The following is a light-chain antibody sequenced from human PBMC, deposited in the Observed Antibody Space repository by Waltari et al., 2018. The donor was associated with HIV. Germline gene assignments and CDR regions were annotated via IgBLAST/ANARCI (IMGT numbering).Light chain of an antibody. CDR1: QDIKTD. Sequence: DIQMTQSPSSLSASVGDRITITCRASQDIKTDLGWYQQKPGEPPRRLIYSASSLHTGVTSRFSAGGSGTSFSLSIVGLRSEDGATYYCLQHAALPRTFGQGT. CDR2: SAS. V-gene: IGKV1-17*01. CDR3: LQHAALPRT. J-gene: IGKJ1*01.